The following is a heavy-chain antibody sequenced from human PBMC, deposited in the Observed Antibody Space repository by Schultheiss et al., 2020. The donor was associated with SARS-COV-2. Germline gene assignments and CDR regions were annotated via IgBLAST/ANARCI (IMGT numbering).Heavy chain of an antibody. D-gene: IGHD1-26*01. CDR2: ITSGGDSI. Sequence: GVLKISCAASGFTFSSYAMHWVRQAPGKGLEWVSFITSGGDSIYYGDSVKGRFTVFRDNSKNTLYLQMNTLRADDTAVYYCAKSLASDWDTDALDVWGQGTMVTVSS. J-gene: IGHJ3*01. V-gene: IGHV3-23*01. CDR1: GFTFSSYA. CDR3: AKSLASDWDTDALDV.